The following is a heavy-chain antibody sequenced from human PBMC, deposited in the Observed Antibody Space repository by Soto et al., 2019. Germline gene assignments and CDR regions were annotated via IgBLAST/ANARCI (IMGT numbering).Heavy chain of an antibody. CDR1: GFTFSSYG. V-gene: IGHV3-33*01. J-gene: IGHJ4*03. D-gene: IGHD5-18*01. CDR2: IWYDGSNT. CDR3: PRALRLALLRKAPSSLDY. Sequence: GGSPRLSCAAPGFTFSSYGMHWVRQAPGKGLEWVAGIWYDGSNTYYADSVKGRYTISRDNSKNTLYLQMNSLGAEDTSFYYCPRALRLALLRKAPSSLDYSDQATLLT.